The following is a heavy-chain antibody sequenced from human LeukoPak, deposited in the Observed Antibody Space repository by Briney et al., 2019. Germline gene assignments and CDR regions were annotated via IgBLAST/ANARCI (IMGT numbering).Heavy chain of an antibody. CDR3: ARHIKAFDI. V-gene: IGHV4-59*08. Sequence: SETLSLTCTVSGGSISPYYWSWIRQPPGKGLEWIGYMYYSGSTNYNPSLKSRVTISVDTSKNQFSLKLSSVTAADTAVYYCARHIKAFDIWGQGTMVTVSS. J-gene: IGHJ3*02. CDR2: MYYSGST. D-gene: IGHD1-20*01. CDR1: GGSISPYY.